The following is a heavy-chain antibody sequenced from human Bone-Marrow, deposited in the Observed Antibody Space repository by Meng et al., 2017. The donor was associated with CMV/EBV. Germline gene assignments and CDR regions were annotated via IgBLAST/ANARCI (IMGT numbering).Heavy chain of an antibody. V-gene: IGHV3-23*01. CDR1: GFTFSNFA. D-gene: IGHD2-2*02. Sequence: GESLKISCAAPGFTFSNFAMHWVRQAPGKGLEWVSAISGSGGSTYYADSVKGRFTISRDNSKNTLYLQMNSLRAEDTAVYYCAKVSRIVVVPAATPYYGMDVWGQGTTVTGYS. J-gene: IGHJ6*01. CDR2: ISGSGGST. CDR3: AKVSRIVVVPAATPYYGMDV.